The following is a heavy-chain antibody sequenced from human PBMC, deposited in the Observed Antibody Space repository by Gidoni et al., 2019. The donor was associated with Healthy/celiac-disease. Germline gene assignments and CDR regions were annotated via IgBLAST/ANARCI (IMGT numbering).Heavy chain of an antibody. J-gene: IGHJ1*01. CDR1: GFTFSSYA. Sequence: EVQLLESGGGLVQPGGSLRLSCAASGFTFSSYAMRWVRQAPGKGLGWVSAISGSGGSTYYADSVKGRFTISRDNSKNTLYLQMNSLRAEDTAVYYCAKDRDYYDSSGSIAEYFQHWGQGTLVTVSS. CDR2: ISGSGGST. CDR3: AKDRDYYDSSGSIAEYFQH. D-gene: IGHD3-22*01. V-gene: IGHV3-23*01.